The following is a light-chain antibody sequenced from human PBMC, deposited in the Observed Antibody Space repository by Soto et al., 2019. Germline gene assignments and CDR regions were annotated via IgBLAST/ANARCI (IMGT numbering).Light chain of an antibody. J-gene: IGKJ1*01. Sequence: DIQMTQSPSTLSASVGDRVNITCRASQSISGWLAWYQQKPGTAPKLLIYDASSLESGVPSGFSGSGSGTEFTLAISSLQPDGFATYYCQQYNSYPWAYGQGTKGESK. CDR3: QQYNSYPWA. V-gene: IGKV1-5*01. CDR1: QSISGW. CDR2: DAS.